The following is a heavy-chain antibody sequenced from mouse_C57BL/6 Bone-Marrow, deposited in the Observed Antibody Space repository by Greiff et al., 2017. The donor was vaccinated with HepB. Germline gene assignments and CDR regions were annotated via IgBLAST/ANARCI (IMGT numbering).Heavy chain of an antibody. Sequence: DVKLVESEGGLVQPGSSMKLSCTASGFTFSDYYMAWVRQVPEKGLEWVANINYDGSSTYYLDSLKSRFIISRDNAKNILYLQMSSLKSEDTATYYCARDLDYFDYWGQGTILTVSS. CDR1: GFTFSDYY. V-gene: IGHV5-16*01. J-gene: IGHJ2*01. CDR3: ARDLDYFDY. CDR2: INYDGSST.